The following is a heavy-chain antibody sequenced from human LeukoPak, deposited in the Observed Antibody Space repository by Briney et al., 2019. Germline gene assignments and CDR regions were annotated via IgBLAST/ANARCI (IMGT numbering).Heavy chain of an antibody. Sequence: SETLSLTCTVSGGSISSYYWSWIRQPPGKGLEWIGSIYYSGSTNYIPSLKSRVTISVDTSKNQFSLKLSSMTAADTAVYYCARDAVEYSSSVTFDYWGQGTLVTVSS. CDR1: GGSISSYY. CDR3: ARDAVEYSSSVTFDY. D-gene: IGHD6-6*01. J-gene: IGHJ4*02. CDR2: IYYSGST. V-gene: IGHV4-59*01.